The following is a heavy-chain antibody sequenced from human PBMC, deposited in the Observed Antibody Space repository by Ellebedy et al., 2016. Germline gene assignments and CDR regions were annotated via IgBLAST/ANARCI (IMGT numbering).Heavy chain of an antibody. CDR2: IKQDGSEK. Sequence: GGSLRLSXAASGFTFSSYWMSWVRQAPGKGLEWVANIKQDGSEKYYVDSVKGRFTISRDNAKNSLYLQMSSLRAEDAAVYYCARNHLSGGRDYWGQGTLVTVSS. V-gene: IGHV3-7*03. CDR1: GFTFSSYW. CDR3: ARNHLSGGRDY. D-gene: IGHD2-15*01. J-gene: IGHJ4*02.